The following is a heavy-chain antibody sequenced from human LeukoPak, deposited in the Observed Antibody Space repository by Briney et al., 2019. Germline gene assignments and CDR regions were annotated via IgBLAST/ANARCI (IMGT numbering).Heavy chain of an antibody. CDR2: IYSSGTT. CDR3: ATSPPTIFGHFDL. Sequence: SQTLSLTCTVSGDSISTSNYYWSWIRQPAGKGLEWIGRIYSSGTTNYNPSLKSRVTISVDTSKNQFSLKMTSVTAADTAVYYCATSPPTIFGHFDLWGRGTLVTVSS. CDR1: GDSISTSNYY. J-gene: IGHJ2*01. D-gene: IGHD3-9*01. V-gene: IGHV4-61*02.